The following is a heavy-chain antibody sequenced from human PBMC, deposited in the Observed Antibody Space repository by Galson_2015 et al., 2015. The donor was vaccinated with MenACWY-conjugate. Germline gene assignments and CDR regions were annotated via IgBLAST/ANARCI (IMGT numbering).Heavy chain of an antibody. CDR2: IYYSGST. CDR3: ARDGGWYGNY. V-gene: IGHV4-39*07. CDR1: GGSISSSSYY. D-gene: IGHD6-19*01. Sequence: TLSLTCTVSGGSISSSSYYWGWIRQPPGKGLEWIGSIYYSGSTYYNPSLKSRVTISVDTSKNQFSLKLSSVTAADTAVYYCARDGGWYGNYWGQGTLVTVSS. J-gene: IGHJ4*02.